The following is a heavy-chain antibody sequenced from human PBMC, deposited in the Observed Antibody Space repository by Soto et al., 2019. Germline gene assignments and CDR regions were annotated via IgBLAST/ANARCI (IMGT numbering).Heavy chain of an antibody. V-gene: IGHV3-64D*06. Sequence: GGSLRLSCAASGFTFSSYAMSWVRQAPGKGLEYVSSISTNGGSTDYADSVKGRFTISRDNSKNTMYLQMSSLRVEDTAVYYCVKGEYYYDSSGYYPFDYWGQGTLVTVSS. J-gene: IGHJ4*02. CDR1: GFTFSSYA. CDR3: VKGEYYYDSSGYYPFDY. CDR2: ISTNGGST. D-gene: IGHD3-22*01.